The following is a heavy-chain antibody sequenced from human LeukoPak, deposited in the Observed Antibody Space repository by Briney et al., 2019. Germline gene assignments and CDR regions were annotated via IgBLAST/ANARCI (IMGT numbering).Heavy chain of an antibody. D-gene: IGHD3-10*02. CDR3: ARGHYVQPYDASDI. CDR1: GYTFTSYG. J-gene: IGHJ3*02. CDR2: ISAYNGNT. Sequence: VSVKVSCKASGYTFTSYGISWVRQAPGQGLEWMGWISAYNGNTNYAQKLQGRVTMTTDTSTSTAYMELRSLRSDDTAVYYCARGHYVQPYDASDIWGQGTMVTVSS. V-gene: IGHV1-18*01.